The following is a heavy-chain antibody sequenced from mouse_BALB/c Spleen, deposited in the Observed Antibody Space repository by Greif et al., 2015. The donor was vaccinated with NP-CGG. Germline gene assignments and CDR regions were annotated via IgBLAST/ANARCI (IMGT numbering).Heavy chain of an antibody. CDR2: INSNGGST. Sequence: DVKLVESGGGLVKLGGSLKLYCAASGFTFSSYYMSWVRQTPEERLELVAAINSNGGSTYYPDTVKGRFTISRDNAKNALYLQMSSLKSEDTALYYCARGGLRGAMDYWGQGTSVTVSS. V-gene: IGHV5-6-2*01. CDR3: ARGGLRGAMDY. J-gene: IGHJ4*01. D-gene: IGHD2-2*01. CDR1: GFTFSSYY.